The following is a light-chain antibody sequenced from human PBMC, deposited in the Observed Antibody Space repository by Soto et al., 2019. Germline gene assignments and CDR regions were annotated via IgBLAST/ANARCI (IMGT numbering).Light chain of an antibody. CDR1: QSFNSIY. V-gene: IGKV3-20*01. CDR3: HHYDSWT. Sequence: EIVLTQSPGTLSLSPGERATLSCRASQSFNSIYLAWYQQKPGQAPRLLIYGASSRATGIPDRFNGSGSGTDFTLTISRLVPEDFAVYYCHHYDSWTVCQGTKGDI. J-gene: IGKJ1*01. CDR2: GAS.